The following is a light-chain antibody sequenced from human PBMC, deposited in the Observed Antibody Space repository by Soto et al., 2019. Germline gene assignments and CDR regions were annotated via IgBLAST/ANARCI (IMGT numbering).Light chain of an antibody. CDR3: SSYTSSNTLV. Sequence: QSALTQPASVSGSPGQSITISCAAGSSDIGGYNYVSWFQQHPGKAPKLMIYEVTNRPSGVSNRFSGSKYGSTASLTISGLQAEDEADYYCSSYTSSNTLVFGTGTKVTVL. CDR2: EVT. CDR1: SSDIGGYNY. J-gene: IGLJ1*01. V-gene: IGLV2-14*01.